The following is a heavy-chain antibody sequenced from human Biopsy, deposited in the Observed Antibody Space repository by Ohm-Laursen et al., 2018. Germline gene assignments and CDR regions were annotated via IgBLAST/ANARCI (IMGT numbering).Heavy chain of an antibody. CDR1: GGSLSGYY. J-gene: IGHJ6*02. CDR3: ARHRTHPPPGSMDV. CDR2: IYYRGET. V-gene: IGHV4-59*08. Sequence: GTLSLTCTVSGGSLSGYYWSRIRQAPGRGLEWIGLIYYRGETDYNPSLKSRVTISVDGSKNQFSLNLTSITAADTAVYYCARHRTHPPPGSMDVWGHGTTVFVSS. D-gene: IGHD2-15*01.